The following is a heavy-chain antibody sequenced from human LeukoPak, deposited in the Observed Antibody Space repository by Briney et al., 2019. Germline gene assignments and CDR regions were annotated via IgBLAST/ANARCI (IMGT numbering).Heavy chain of an antibody. J-gene: IGHJ4*02. CDR2: IYYSGST. CDR1: GGSISSYY. D-gene: IGHD6-13*01. V-gene: IGHV4-59*08. Sequence: SETLSLTCTVSGGSISSYYWSWIRQPPGKGLEWIGYIYYSGSTNYNPSLKSRVTISVDTSKNQFSLKLNSVTAADTAVYYCARRGSSWSTIDYWGQGTLVTVAS. CDR3: ARRGSSWSTIDY.